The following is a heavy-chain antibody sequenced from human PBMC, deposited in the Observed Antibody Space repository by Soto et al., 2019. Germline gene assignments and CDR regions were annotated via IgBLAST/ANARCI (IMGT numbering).Heavy chain of an antibody. CDR3: VKVRSSGWPDDAFDI. CDR1: GFTFSSYA. V-gene: IGHV3-64D*08. Sequence: GGSLRLSCSASGFTFSSYAMHWVRQAPGKGLEYVSAISSNGGSTYYADSVKGRFTISRDNSKNTLYLQMSSLRAEDTAVYYCVKVRSSGWPDDAFDIWGQGTMVTVSS. J-gene: IGHJ3*02. CDR2: ISSNGGST. D-gene: IGHD6-19*01.